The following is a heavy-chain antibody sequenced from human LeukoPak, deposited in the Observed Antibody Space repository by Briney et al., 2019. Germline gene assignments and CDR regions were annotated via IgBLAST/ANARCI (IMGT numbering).Heavy chain of an antibody. CDR3: AELGITMIGGV. CDR1: GFTFSSYE. CDR2: ISSSGSTI. V-gene: IGHV3-48*03. J-gene: IGHJ6*04. D-gene: IGHD3-10*02. Sequence: PGGSLRLSCAASGFTFSSYEMNWVRQAPGRGLEWVSYISSSGSTIYYADSVKGRFTTSRDNAKNSLYPQMNSLRAEDTAVYYCAELGITMIGGVWGKGTTVTISS.